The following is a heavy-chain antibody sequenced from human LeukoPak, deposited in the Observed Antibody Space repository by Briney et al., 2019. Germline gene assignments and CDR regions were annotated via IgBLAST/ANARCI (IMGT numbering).Heavy chain of an antibody. CDR3: ARAEAAGDNRGGYYYFYMDV. Sequence: GGSLRLSCATSGFTFSAHHMNWVRQAPGKGLEWVSGITASGATTYYDDSVKGRFTISRDSSQSTLYLQMNSLRAEDTAVYYCARAEAAGDNRGGYYYFYMDVWGKGTTVTVSS. V-gene: IGHV3-23*01. CDR1: GFTFSAHH. CDR2: ITASGATT. D-gene: IGHD6-25*01. J-gene: IGHJ6*03.